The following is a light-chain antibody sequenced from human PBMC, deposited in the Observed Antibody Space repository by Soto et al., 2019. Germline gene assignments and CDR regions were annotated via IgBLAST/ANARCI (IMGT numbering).Light chain of an antibody. CDR2: GAS. V-gene: IGKV3-20*01. CDR1: QSVTNSF. CDR3: QQYVSSPWA. J-gene: IGKJ1*01. Sequence: TQSPSTLSASVGDIVTITCRASQSVTNSFLAWYQQKPGQAPRLLIYGASRRATGIPDRFTGSGSGTDFTLTISRLEPEDFAVYYCQQYVSSPWAFGQGTKVDIK.